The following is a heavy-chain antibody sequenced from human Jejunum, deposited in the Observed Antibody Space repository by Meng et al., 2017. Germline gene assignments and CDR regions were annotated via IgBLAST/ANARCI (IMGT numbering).Heavy chain of an antibody. CDR1: GFTFSSYA. Sequence: GESLKISCAASGFTFSSYAMSWVRQAPGKGLEWVSAISGSGDRIYYADSVKGRFTISRDNSKNTLYLQMNSLRAEDTAVYYCAARDAKRTEIVGATTIEYWGQGSLVTVSS. CDR3: AARDAKRTEIVGATTIEY. J-gene: IGHJ4*02. V-gene: IGHV3-23*01. CDR2: ISGSGDRI. D-gene: IGHD1-26*01.